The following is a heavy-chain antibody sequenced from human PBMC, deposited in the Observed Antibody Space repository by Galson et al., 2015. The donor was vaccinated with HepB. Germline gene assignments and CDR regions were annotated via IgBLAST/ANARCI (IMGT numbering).Heavy chain of an antibody. CDR1: GFTFSSYA. D-gene: IGHD2-2*01. CDR2: ISGSGGST. V-gene: IGHV3-23*01. Sequence: SLRLSCAASGFTFSSYAMSWVRQAPGKGLEWVSAISGSGGSTYYADSVKGRFTISRDNSNNTLYLQMNSLRAEDTAVYYCAKGDIVVVPAYYFDYWGQGTLVTVSS. J-gene: IGHJ4*02. CDR3: AKGDIVVVPAYYFDY.